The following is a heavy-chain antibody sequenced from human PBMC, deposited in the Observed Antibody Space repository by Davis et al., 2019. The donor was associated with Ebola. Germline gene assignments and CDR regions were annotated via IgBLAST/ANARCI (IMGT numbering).Heavy chain of an antibody. CDR3: ARGHTGLGRYLYFDY. V-gene: IGHV1-69*13. CDR2: IIPIFGTA. J-gene: IGHJ4*02. Sequence: AASVKVSCRASGGTFSSYAISWVRQAPGQGLEWMGGIIPIFGTANYAQKFQGRVTITADESTSTAYMELSSLRSEDTAVYYCARGHTGLGRYLYFDYWGQGTLVTVSS. CDR1: GGTFSSYA. D-gene: IGHD1-26*01.